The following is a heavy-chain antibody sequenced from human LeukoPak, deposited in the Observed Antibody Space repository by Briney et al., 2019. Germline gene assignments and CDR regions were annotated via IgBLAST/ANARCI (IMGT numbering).Heavy chain of an antibody. J-gene: IGHJ4*02. D-gene: IGHD4-17*01. CDR3: AKDGDYGDYGTNDY. V-gene: IGHV3-43*02. CDR2: ISGDGGST. CDR1: GFTFDDYA. Sequence: PGGSLRLSCSASGFTFDDYAMHWVRQAPGKGLEWVSLISGDGGSTYYADSVKGRFTISRDNSKNSLYLQMNSLRTEDTALYYCAKDGDYGDYGTNDYWGQGTLVTVSS.